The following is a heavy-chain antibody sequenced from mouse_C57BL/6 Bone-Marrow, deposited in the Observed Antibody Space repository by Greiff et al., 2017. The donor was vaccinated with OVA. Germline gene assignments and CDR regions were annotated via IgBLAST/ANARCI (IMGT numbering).Heavy chain of an antibody. D-gene: IGHD5-1*01. CDR2: INPKYGTT. CDR3: ARKYLYAVDY. V-gene: IGHV1-39*01. CDR1: GYSFTDYN. J-gene: IGHJ4*01. Sequence: VQLQQSGPELVKPGASVKISCKASGYSFTDYNMNWVKQSNGQSLEWIGVINPKYGTTSYNPKFKGKATLTVDQSSNTAYMQLNSLTSEDTAVYYCARKYLYAVDYWGQGTTVTVSS.